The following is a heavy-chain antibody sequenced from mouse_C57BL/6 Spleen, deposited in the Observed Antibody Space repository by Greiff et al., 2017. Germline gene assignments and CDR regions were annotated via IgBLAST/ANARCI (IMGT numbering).Heavy chain of an antibody. CDR2: FHPYNDDT. CDR1: GYTFTTYP. J-gene: IGHJ4*01. V-gene: IGHV1-47*01. CDR3: ARNGYDEGYYAMDY. D-gene: IGHD2-2*01. Sequence: VKLVESGAELVKPGASVKMSCKASGYTFTTYPIEWMKQNHGKSLEWIGNFHPYNDDTKYNEKFKGKATLTVEKSSSTVYLELSRLTSDDSAVYYCARNGYDEGYYAMDYWGQGTSVTVSS.